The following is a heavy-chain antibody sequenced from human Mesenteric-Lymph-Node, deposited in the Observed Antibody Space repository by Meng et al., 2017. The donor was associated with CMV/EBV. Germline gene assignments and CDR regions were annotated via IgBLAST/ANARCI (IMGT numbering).Heavy chain of an antibody. D-gene: IGHD3-9*01. J-gene: IGHJ6*02. CDR2: ISAYNVYT. CDR3: AREAILTGYPPLGMDV. V-gene: IGHV1-18*01. CDR1: GYTLSNYG. Sequence: ASVKVSCKASGYTLSNYGVSWVRQAPGQGLEWMGYISAYNVYTNYAQNFQGRVTMTTDTSTNTAYLELRSLTSDDTAVYYCAREAILTGYPPLGMDVWGQGTTVTVSS.